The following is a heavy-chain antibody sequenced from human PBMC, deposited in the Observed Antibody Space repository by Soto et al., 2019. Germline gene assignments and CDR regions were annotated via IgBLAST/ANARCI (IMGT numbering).Heavy chain of an antibody. V-gene: IGHV1-18*04. CDR3: ARENWNSDYYSGMDV. CDR1: GYPFTTYG. J-gene: IGHJ6*02. D-gene: IGHD1-7*01. CDR2: ISAYTDNT. Sequence: QAQLVQAGAEVRETGASVKVSCKASGYPFTTYGLTWVRQAPGQGLEWLGWISAYTDNTNYAQNLQGRVTKTTDTFTSTAYMELRSLRSDDTAVYYCARENWNSDYYSGMDVWGQGTTITVSS.